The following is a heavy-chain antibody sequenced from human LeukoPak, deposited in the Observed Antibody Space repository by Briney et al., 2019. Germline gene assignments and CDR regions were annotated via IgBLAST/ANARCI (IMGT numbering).Heavy chain of an antibody. D-gene: IGHD3-22*01. CDR1: GFTFSSYA. V-gene: IGHV3-30*04. Sequence: GGSLRLSCAASGFTFSSYAMHWVRQAPGKGLDWVAVISYDGSNKYYADSVKGRFTVSRDNSKNTLYLQMNSLRAEDTAVYYCAKGSHYYASDYYLEDYWGRGTLVTVSS. J-gene: IGHJ4*02. CDR2: ISYDGSNK. CDR3: AKGSHYYASDYYLEDY.